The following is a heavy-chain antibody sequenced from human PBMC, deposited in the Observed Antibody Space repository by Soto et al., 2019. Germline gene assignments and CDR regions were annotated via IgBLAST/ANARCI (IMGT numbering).Heavy chain of an antibody. CDR3: ARDSYIVVVVAATADAFDI. Sequence: ASVKVSCKASGYTFTSYGISWVRQAPGQGLEWMGWISAYNGNTNYAQKLQGRVTMTTDTSTSTAYMELRSLRSDDTAVYYCARDSYIVVVVAATADAFDIWGQGTMVTVSS. D-gene: IGHD2-15*01. CDR1: GYTFTSYG. J-gene: IGHJ3*02. CDR2: ISAYNGNT. V-gene: IGHV1-18*01.